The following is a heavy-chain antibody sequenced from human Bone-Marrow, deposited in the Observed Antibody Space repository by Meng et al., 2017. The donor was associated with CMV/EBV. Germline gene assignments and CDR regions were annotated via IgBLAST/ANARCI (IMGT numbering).Heavy chain of an antibody. Sequence: GESLKISCAASGFTVSRYAMHWVRQAPGKGLEWVTVISDDGSKKYYADSVKGRFTISRDNAKNSLYLQMNSLRAEDTAVYYCARGEAAENYWGQGTLVTVSS. D-gene: IGHD6-13*01. CDR2: ISDDGSKK. CDR1: GFTVSRYA. CDR3: ARGEAAENY. V-gene: IGHV3-30*04. J-gene: IGHJ4*02.